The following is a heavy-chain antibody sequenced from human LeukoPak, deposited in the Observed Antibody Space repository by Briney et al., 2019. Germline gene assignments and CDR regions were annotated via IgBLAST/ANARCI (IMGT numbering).Heavy chain of an antibody. Sequence: GGSLRLSCVASRFIFSSYWMSWVRQAPGKGLEWVANINQDESERNYVDSVKGRFAISRDNAKNSLYLRMDSLRAEDTAFYYCVRECCSGGSQDYWGQGTLVTVSS. V-gene: IGHV3-7*01. D-gene: IGHD2-15*01. CDR2: INQDESER. CDR3: VRECCSGGSQDY. CDR1: RFIFSSYW. J-gene: IGHJ4*02.